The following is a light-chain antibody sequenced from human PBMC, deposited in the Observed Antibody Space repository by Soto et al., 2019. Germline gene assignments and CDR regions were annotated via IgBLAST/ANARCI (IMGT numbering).Light chain of an antibody. CDR1: SSDIGGYNY. Sequence: QSVLTPPPSASGSPGQSVTISCSGTSSDIGGYNYVSWFQQHPGRAPKLMIYEVSKRPSGVPDRFSGSKSGNTASLTVSGLQADDEADYYCSSYAGSNNLVFGGGTKLTVL. CDR3: SSYAGSNNLV. V-gene: IGLV2-8*01. CDR2: EVS. J-gene: IGLJ2*01.